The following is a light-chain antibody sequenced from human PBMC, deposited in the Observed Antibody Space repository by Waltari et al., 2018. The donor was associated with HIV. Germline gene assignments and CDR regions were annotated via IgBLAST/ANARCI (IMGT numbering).Light chain of an antibody. V-gene: IGKV3-11*01. CDR1: PSVSSY. J-gene: IGKJ2*01. CDR3: QQRSYWPTT. Sequence: DIVLTQSPATLSLSPGERATLSCRASPSVSSYLAWYQQKPGQAPRLLIYDASNRATGIPARFSGSWSGTDFTLTISSLEPEDFAVYYCQQRSYWPTTFGQGTKLEI. CDR2: DAS.